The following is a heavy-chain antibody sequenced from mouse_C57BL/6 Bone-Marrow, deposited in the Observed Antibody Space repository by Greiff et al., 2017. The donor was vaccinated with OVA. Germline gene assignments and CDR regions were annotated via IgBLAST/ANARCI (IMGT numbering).Heavy chain of an antibody. CDR2: INYDGSST. J-gene: IGHJ4*01. D-gene: IGHD1-1*01. CDR3: ARDQYYGSSYGAMDY. CDR1: GFTFSDYY. Sequence: DVKLVESEGGLVQPGSSMKLSCTASGFTFSDYYMAWVRQVPEKGLEWVANINYDGSSTYYLDSLKSRFIISRDNAKNILYLQMSSLKSEDTATYYCARDQYYGSSYGAMDYWGQGTSVTVSS. V-gene: IGHV5-16*01.